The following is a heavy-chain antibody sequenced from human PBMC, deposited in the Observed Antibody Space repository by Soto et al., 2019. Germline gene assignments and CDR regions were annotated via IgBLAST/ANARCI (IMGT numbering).Heavy chain of an antibody. J-gene: IGHJ5*02. Sequence: NPGGSLRLSCAASGFTFSDAWMSWVRQAPGKGLDWVGRIKSKSDGGTTEYAAPVRGRFTISRDDSKNTLYLQMNSLKNEDTAVYYCTTDLWRIDVVVGSTGYFNPWGQGTPVTVSS. D-gene: IGHD2-15*01. CDR3: TTDLWRIDVVVGSTGYFNP. CDR2: IKSKSDGGTT. CDR1: GFTFSDAW. V-gene: IGHV3-15*01.